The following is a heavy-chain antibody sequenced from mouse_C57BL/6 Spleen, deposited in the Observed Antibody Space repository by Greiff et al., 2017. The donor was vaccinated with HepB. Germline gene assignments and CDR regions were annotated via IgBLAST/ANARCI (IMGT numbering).Heavy chain of an antibody. CDR2: ISSGGSYT. CDR1: GFTFSSYG. CDR3: ARPTVVARDAMDY. J-gene: IGHJ4*01. V-gene: IGHV5-6*01. D-gene: IGHD1-1*01. Sequence: EVQLVESGGDLVKPGGSLKLSCAASGFTFSSYGMSWVRQTPDKRLEWVATISSGGSYTYYPDSVKGRFTISRDNAKNTLYLQMSSLKAEDTAMYYCARPTVVARDAMDYWGQGTSVTVSS.